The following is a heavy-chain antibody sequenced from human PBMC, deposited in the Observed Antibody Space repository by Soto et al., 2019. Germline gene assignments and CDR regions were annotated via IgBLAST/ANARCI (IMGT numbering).Heavy chain of an antibody. CDR2: IYYSGST. CDR1: GGSISSYY. Sequence: SETLSLTCTVSGGSISSYYWSWIRRPPGKGLEWIGYIYYSGSTNYNPSLKSRVTISVDTSKNQFSLKLSSVTAADTAVYYCARHVVGYGDYVGDAFDIWGQGTMVTVSS. V-gene: IGHV4-59*08. D-gene: IGHD4-17*01. CDR3: ARHVVGYGDYVGDAFDI. J-gene: IGHJ3*02.